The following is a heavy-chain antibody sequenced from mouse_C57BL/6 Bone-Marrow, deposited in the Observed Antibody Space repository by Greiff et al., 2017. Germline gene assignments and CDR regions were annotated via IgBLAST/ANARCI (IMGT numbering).Heavy chain of an antibody. D-gene: IGHD3-2*02. Sequence: VQLQQPGAELVKPGASVKLSCKASGYTFTSYWMHWVKPRPGRGLEWIGRIDPNSGGTKYNEKFKSKATLTVDKPSSTAYMQLSSLTSEDSAVYYCARQLRLRGAPSGFAYWGQGTLVTVSA. V-gene: IGHV1-72*01. CDR3: ARQLRLRGAPSGFAY. J-gene: IGHJ3*01. CDR1: GYTFTSYW. CDR2: IDPNSGGT.